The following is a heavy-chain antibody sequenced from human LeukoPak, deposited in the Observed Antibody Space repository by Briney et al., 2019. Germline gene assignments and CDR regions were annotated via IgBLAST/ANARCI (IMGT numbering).Heavy chain of an antibody. CDR3: AKDRPTVYSSSWLHFLDS. CDR1: GFTFSSYG. D-gene: IGHD6-13*01. Sequence: PGGSLRLSCAASGFTFSSYGMHCVRQAPGTGLEWVAFIRSDGSNKNYADSVKGRFTISRDNSKNTLYLQMNSLRAEDTAVYYCAKDRPTVYSSSWLHFLDSWGQGTLVTVSS. J-gene: IGHJ4*02. V-gene: IGHV3-30*02. CDR2: IRSDGSNK.